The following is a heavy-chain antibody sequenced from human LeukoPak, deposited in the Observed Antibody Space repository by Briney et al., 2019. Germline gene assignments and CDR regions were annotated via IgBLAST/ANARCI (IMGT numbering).Heavy chain of an antibody. Sequence: SVKVSCKSSVGTFSSYAISWVRPPRGQGLAWMGGIIPMFGTANYAQKFQGRVTITADESTSTAYMELSSLRSEDTAVYYCARDRDYDSSGYYKNYFDYWGQGTLVTVSS. J-gene: IGHJ4*02. V-gene: IGHV1-69*01. CDR2: IIPMFGTA. D-gene: IGHD3-22*01. CDR3: ARDRDYDSSGYYKNYFDY. CDR1: VGTFSSYA.